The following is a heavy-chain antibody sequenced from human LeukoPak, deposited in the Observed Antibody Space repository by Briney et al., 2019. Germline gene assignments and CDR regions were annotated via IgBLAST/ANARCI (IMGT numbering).Heavy chain of an antibody. CDR3: AKETAAVAAEYFQH. CDR1: GFTFSSYW. J-gene: IGHJ1*01. CDR2: IYSGGST. Sequence: GGSLRLSCAASGFTFSSYWMSWVRQAPGKGLEWVSVIYSGGSTYYADSVKGRFTISRDNSKNTLYLQMNSLRAEDTAVYYCAKETAAVAAEYFQHWGQGTLVTVSS. D-gene: IGHD6-19*01. V-gene: IGHV3-66*01.